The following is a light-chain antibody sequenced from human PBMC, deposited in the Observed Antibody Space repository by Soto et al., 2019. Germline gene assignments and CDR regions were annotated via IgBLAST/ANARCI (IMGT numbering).Light chain of an antibody. Sequence: IQMTQSPSTLSATAGDRFTITCRASQDIGSFLAWYQQKPGKAPKLLIYDASTLQSGVPSRFGGSGSGTDFTLTISSLQSEDFATYYCQQFYSYPLTFGGGTKVDIK. CDR2: DAS. CDR1: QDIGSF. V-gene: IGKV1-8*01. CDR3: QQFYSYPLT. J-gene: IGKJ4*01.